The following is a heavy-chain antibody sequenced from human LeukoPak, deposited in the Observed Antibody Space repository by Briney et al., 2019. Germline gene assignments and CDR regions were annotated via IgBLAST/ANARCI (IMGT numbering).Heavy chain of an antibody. Sequence: GGSLRLSCAVSVFTFPNKGLHRLRQAPGKGLEWVAVISYVGRDKSYGDSVKGRFTISRDNSKNRLFLQMNSLRPEDTAIYYCARDRRSGGSCPESRGQGTLVTVSS. CDR2: ISYVGRDK. CDR1: VFTFPNKG. V-gene: IGHV3-30*03. CDR3: ARDRRSGGSCPES. D-gene: IGHD2-15*01. J-gene: IGHJ4*02.